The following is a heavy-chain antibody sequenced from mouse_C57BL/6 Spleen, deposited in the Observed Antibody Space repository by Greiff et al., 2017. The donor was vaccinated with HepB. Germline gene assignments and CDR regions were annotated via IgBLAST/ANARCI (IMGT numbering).Heavy chain of an antibody. D-gene: IGHD1-1*01. CDR2: IYPGDGDT. Sequence: QVQLQQSGAELVKPGASVKISCKASGYAFSSYWMNWVKQRAGKGLEWIGQIYPGDGDTNYNGKFKGKATLTADKSSSPSYMQLSSLTSEDSAVYFCARGGYYYVSSCGYAMDYWGQGTSVTVSS. CDR1: GYAFSSYW. CDR3: ARGGYYYVSSCGYAMDY. J-gene: IGHJ4*01. V-gene: IGHV1-80*01.